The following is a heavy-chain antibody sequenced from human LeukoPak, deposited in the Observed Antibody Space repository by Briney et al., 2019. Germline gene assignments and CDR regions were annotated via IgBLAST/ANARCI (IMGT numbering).Heavy chain of an antibody. D-gene: IGHD4-17*01. J-gene: IGHJ6*02. CDR3: AKDLAVTTFYYYYGMDV. CDR1: GFTFSSYG. Sequence: PGGSLRLSCAASGFTFSSYGMHWVRQAPGKGLEWVVVISYDGSNKYYADSVKGRFTICRDNSKNTLYLQMNSLRAEDTAVYYCAKDLAVTTFYYYYGMDVWGQGTTVTVSS. CDR2: ISYDGSNK. V-gene: IGHV3-30*18.